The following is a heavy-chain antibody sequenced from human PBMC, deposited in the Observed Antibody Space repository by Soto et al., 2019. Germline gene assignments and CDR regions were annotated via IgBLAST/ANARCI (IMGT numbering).Heavy chain of an antibody. J-gene: IGHJ3*02. D-gene: IGHD6-19*01. CDR3: ATSGREVGAVADAGGDAFDI. Sequence: QVQLVQSGAEVKKPGASVKVSCKVSGYTLTELSMHWVRQAPGKGLEWMGGFDPEDGETIYAQKFQGRVTMTEETSTDTAYMELSSLRSEDTAVYCCATSGREVGAVADAGGDAFDIWGQGTMVTVSS. V-gene: IGHV1-24*01. CDR2: FDPEDGET. CDR1: GYTLTELS.